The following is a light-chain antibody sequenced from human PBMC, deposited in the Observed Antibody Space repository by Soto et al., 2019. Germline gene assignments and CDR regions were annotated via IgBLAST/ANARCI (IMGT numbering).Light chain of an antibody. CDR3: SSYTSSSTPYVV. CDR2: EVS. CDR1: SSDVGGYNY. V-gene: IGLV2-14*01. J-gene: IGLJ2*01. Sequence: QSVLTQPASVSGSPGQSITISCTGTSSDVGGYNYVSWYQQHPGKAPKLMIYEVSNRPSGVSTRFSGSKSGNTASLTISGLQAEDEADYYCSSYTSSSTPYVVFGGGTKLTVL.